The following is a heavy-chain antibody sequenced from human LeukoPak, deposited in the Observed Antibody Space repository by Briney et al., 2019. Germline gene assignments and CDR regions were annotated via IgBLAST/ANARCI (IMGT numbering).Heavy chain of an antibody. CDR2: ISYDGSNK. CDR3: ARDRNRYCSSTSCWNWFDP. CDR1: GFPFSSYA. Sequence: GGSLRLSCAASGFPFSSYAMHWVRQAPGKGLEWVAVISYDGSNKYYADSVKGRFTISRDNSKNTLYLQMNSLRAEDTAVYYCARDRNRYCSSTSCWNWFDPWGQGTLVTVSS. D-gene: IGHD2-2*01. J-gene: IGHJ5*02. V-gene: IGHV3-30*01.